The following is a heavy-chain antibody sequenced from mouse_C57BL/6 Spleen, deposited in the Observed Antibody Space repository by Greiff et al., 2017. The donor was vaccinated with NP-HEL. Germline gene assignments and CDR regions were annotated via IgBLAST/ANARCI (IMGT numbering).Heavy chain of an antibody. D-gene: IGHD1-1*01. CDR3: ARATVVATGY. J-gene: IGHJ2*01. CDR1: GYTFTDYN. CDR2: INPNNGGT. Sequence: VQLKESGPELVKPGASVKMSCKASGYTFTDYNMHWVKQSHGKSLEWIGYINPNNGGTSYNQKFKGKATLTVNRSSSTAYMELRSLTSEDSAVYYCARATVVATGYWGQGTTLTVSS. V-gene: IGHV1-22*01.